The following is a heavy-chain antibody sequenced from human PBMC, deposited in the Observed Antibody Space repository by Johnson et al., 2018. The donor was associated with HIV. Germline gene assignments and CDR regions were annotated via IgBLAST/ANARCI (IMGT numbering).Heavy chain of an antibody. J-gene: IGHJ3*02. D-gene: IGHD3-22*01. CDR3: ARVSTMIVVARNDAFDI. V-gene: IGHV3-23*04. CDR1: GFTFSSYD. Sequence: MQLVESGGGLVQPGGSLRLSCAASGFTFSSYDMHWVRQATWKGLEWVSGISWTSGSIGYADSVKGRFPISRDNSKTTLYLQMNSLRDEDTAVYYCARVSTMIVVARNDAFDIWGQGTMVTVSS. CDR2: ISWTSGSI.